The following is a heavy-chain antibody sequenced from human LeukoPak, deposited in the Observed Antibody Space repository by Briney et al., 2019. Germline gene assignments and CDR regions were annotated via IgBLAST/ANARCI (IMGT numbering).Heavy chain of an antibody. D-gene: IGHD3-22*01. CDR3: ARESYYDSRFDY. V-gene: IGHV4-30-4*01. CDR1: GGSISSGDYY. J-gene: IGHJ4*02. CDR2: IYYSGST. Sequence: SQTLSLTCTVSGGSISSGDYYWRWIRQPPGKGLEWIGYIYYSGSTYYNPSLKSRVTISVDTSKNQFSLKLSSVTAADTAVYYCARESYYDSRFDYWGQGTLVTVSS.